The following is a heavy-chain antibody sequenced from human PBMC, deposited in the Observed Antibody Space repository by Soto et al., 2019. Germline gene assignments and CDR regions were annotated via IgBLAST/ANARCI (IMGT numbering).Heavy chain of an antibody. V-gene: IGHV1-69*13. J-gene: IGHJ6*02. CDR3: ARDGGYSYGYNYYYYYGMDV. D-gene: IGHD5-18*01. Sequence: ASVKVSCKASGGTFSSYAISWVRQAPGQGLEWMGGIIPIFGTANYAQKFQGRVTITADESTSTAYMELSSLRSEDTAVYYCARDGGYSYGYNYYYYYGMDVWGQGPTVTVSS. CDR2: IIPIFGTA. CDR1: GGTFSSYA.